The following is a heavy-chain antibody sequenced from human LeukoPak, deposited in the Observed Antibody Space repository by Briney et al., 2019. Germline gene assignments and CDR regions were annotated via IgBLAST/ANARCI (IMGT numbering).Heavy chain of an antibody. V-gene: IGHV4-39*01. CDR2: IYYTGST. D-gene: IGHD3-22*01. J-gene: IGHJ2*01. CDR1: GGSISTRDYY. CDR3: ARVVYYYDVSGYSFDP. Sequence: SSETLSLTCTVSGGSISTRDYYWGWIRQPPGKGLEWIASIYYTGSTYYSPSLRSRATMSVDTSKNQFSLELSAVTAADTAFYYCARVVYYYDVSGYSFDPWGRGTLVAVSS.